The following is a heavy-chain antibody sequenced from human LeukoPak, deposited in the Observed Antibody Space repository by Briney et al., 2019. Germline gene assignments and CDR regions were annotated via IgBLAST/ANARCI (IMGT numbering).Heavy chain of an antibody. CDR3: ARDQGDFWSGYYTEY. J-gene: IGHJ4*02. V-gene: IGHV4-39*02. Sequence: PSETLSLTCTVSGGSISSSSYYWGWIRQPPGKGLEWIGSIYYSGSTYYNPSLKSRVTISVDTSKNQFSLKLSSVTAADTAVYYCARDQGDFWSGYYTEYWGQGTLVTVSS. CDR2: IYYSGST. CDR1: GGSISSSSYY. D-gene: IGHD3-3*01.